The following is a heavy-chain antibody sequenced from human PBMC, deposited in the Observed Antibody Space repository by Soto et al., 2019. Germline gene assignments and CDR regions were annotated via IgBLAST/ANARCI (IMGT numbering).Heavy chain of an antibody. J-gene: IGHJ6*02. CDR1: GFTFSSYW. Sequence: EVQLVESGGGLVQPGGSLRLSCAASGFTFSSYWMSWVRQAPGKGLEWVANIKQDGSEKYYVDSVKGRFTISRDNAKNSXXLQMNSLRAEDTAVYYCARATDTATEVYYSYGMDVWGQGTTVTVSS. CDR3: ARATDTATEVYYSYGMDV. V-gene: IGHV3-7*01. D-gene: IGHD5-18*01. CDR2: IKQDGSEK.